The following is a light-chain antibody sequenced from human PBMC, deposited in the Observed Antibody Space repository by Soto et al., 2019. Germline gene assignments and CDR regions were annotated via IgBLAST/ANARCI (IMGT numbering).Light chain of an antibody. CDR2: GAS. CDR3: QQYNKWLYT. J-gene: IGKJ2*01. Sequence: EIVMTQSPAPLSVSPGERATLSCRASQSVSGSLAWYQQKPGQAPRLLFYGASTRATGVPARFSGSGSGTEFTLTISSLQSEDFAVYYCQQYNKWLYTFGQGTKLEIK. V-gene: IGKV3-15*01. CDR1: QSVSGS.